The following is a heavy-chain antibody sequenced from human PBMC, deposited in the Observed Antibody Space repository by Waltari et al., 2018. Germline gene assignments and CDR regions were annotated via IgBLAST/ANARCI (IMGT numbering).Heavy chain of an antibody. CDR1: GYTLTELS. V-gene: IGHV1-24*01. CDR2: FDPEDGEP. Sequence: QVQLVQSGAEVKKPGASVRVSCMVSGYTLTELSMHWVRQAPGKGVGWMGGFDPEDGEPIYAQKFQGRGTMTEDTSTDTAYMELGSLRSEDTAVYYFATWARSWSGYSTGHYFDYWGQGTLVTVSS. D-gene: IGHD3-3*01. CDR3: ATWARSWSGYSTGHYFDY. J-gene: IGHJ4*02.